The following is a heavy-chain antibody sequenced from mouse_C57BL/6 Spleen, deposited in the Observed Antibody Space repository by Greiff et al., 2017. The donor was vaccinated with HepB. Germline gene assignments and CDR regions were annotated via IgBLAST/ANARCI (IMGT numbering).Heavy chain of an antibody. D-gene: IGHD1-1*01. CDR3: TPCYYGSSSAY. V-gene: IGHV14-1*01. CDR1: GFTIKDYY. J-gene: IGHJ3*01. CDR2: IDPEDGDT. Sequence: VQLKESGAELVRPGASVKLSCTASGFTIKDYYMHWVKQRPEQGLEWIGRIDPEDGDTEYAPKFQGKATMTADTSSNTAYLQLSSLTSEDTAVYYCTPCYYGSSSAYWGQGTLVTVSA.